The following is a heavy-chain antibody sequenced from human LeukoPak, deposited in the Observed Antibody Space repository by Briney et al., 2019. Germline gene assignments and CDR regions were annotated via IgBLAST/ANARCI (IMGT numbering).Heavy chain of an antibody. D-gene: IGHD4-17*01. Sequence: GGSLRLSCAASVFTFSSYALSGVPAAPGRGLECVSAISVSGGSTHYADSVRGRFTLSRDNSKNTLYLHMNSLRAQDTRVYYCANGDGDYVLGHCYCYYGMDVWGQGTTVTVSS. V-gene: IGHV3-23*01. CDR3: ANGDGDYVLGHCYCYYGMDV. CDR2: ISVSGGST. CDR1: VFTFSSYA. J-gene: IGHJ6*02.